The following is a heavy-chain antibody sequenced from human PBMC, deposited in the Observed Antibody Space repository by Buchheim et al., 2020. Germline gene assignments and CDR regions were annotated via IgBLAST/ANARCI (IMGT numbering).Heavy chain of an antibody. CDR2: ISYDGSNK. V-gene: IGHV3-30*18. CDR3: AKGLHPVVRGQYGWFDY. CDR1: GFTFSSYG. Sequence: VQLVESGGGVVQPGRSLRLSCAASGFTFSSYGMHWVRQAPGKGLEWVAVISYDGSNKYYADSVKGRFTISRDNSKNTLYLQMNSLRAEDTAVYYCAKGLHPVVRGQYGWFDYWGQGTL. D-gene: IGHD3-10*01. J-gene: IGHJ4*02.